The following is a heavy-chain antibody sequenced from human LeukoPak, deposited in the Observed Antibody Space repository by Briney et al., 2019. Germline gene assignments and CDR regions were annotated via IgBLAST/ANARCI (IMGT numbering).Heavy chain of an antibody. J-gene: IGHJ3*02. Sequence: PSETLSLTCTVSGGSISSYYWSWIRQPPGKGLEWIGYIYYSGSTNYNPSLKSRVTISVDTSKNQFSLKLSSVTAADTAVYYCARDYYDSSGYYYMRSEAHAFDIWGQGTMVTVSS. D-gene: IGHD3-22*01. CDR1: GGSISSYY. V-gene: IGHV4-59*01. CDR2: IYYSGST. CDR3: ARDYYDSSGYYYMRSEAHAFDI.